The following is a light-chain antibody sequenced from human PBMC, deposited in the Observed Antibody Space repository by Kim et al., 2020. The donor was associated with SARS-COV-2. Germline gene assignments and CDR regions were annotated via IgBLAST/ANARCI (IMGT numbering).Light chain of an antibody. J-gene: IGLJ2*01. V-gene: IGLV2-14*02. CDR1: SSNVGSYNL. CDR3: SSYTTSHVV. Sequence: QSALTQPASVSGSPGQSISISCIGSSSNVGSYNLVSWYQQHPGKAPKLMIYDSTKRPSDVSSRFSASKSGNTASLTISGLQAEDEADYYCSSYTTSHVVFGGGTQLTVL. CDR2: DST.